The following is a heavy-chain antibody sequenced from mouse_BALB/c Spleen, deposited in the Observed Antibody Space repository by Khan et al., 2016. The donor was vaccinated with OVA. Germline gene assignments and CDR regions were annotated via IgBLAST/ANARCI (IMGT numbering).Heavy chain of an antibody. CDR1: GYTFTDYS. V-gene: IGHV9-2-1*01. J-gene: IGHJ2*01. CDR2: INTETGEP. Sequence: QIQLVQSGPELKKPGETVKISCKASGYTFTDYSMHWVKQAPGKGLKWMGWINTETGEPTYADDFKGRFAFSLETSASTAYLQINNLKNEDTATXFCASGLKYGNFDYWCQGTTLTVSS. CDR3: ASGLKYGNFDY. D-gene: IGHD2-10*02.